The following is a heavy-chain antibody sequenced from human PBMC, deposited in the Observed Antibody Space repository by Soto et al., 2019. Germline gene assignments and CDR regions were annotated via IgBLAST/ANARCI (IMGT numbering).Heavy chain of an antibody. CDR2: VHGGGST. CDR3: AGRLTTAASLDY. CDR1: GFTVSNNH. J-gene: IGHJ4*02. V-gene: IGHV3-53*01. Sequence: VQLVESGGGLIQPGGSLRLSCAASGFTVSNNHMTWARQAAGKGLELVSFVHGGGSTSYADSVKGRFTISRVNSKNTLYLQMDSLRAEDTAIYYCAGRLTTAASLDYWGRGTLVTVSS. D-gene: IGHD3-16*01.